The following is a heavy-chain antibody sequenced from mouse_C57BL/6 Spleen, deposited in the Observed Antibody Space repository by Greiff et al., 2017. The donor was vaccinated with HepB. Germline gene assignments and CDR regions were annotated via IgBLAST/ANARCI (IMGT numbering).Heavy chain of an antibody. CDR1: GYSITSGYY. J-gene: IGHJ1*03. CDR3: ARETSYYSSTWYFDV. D-gene: IGHD2-12*01. CDR2: ISYDGSN. V-gene: IGHV3-6*01. Sequence: VQLKESGPGLVKPSQSLSLTCSVTGYSITSGYYWNWIRQFPGNKLEWMGYISYDGSNNYNPSLKNRISITRDTSKNQFFLKLNSVTTEDTATYYCARETSYYSSTWYFDVWGTGTTVTVSS.